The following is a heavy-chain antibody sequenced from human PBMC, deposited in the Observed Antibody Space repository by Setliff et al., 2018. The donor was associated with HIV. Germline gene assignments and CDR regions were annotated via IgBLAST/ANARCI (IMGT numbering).Heavy chain of an antibody. CDR3: ARLVPFNYGGHSGYFDY. V-gene: IGHV3-7*03. Sequence: GGSLRLSCAASGFSFSGFWMSWARQAPGKGLEWVANINEDGSEKFYVDSVKGRFTISRDNAKSSLFLQMNNLRGEDTAVYHCARLVPFNYGGHSGYFDYWGQGTLVTVSS. D-gene: IGHD4-17*01. J-gene: IGHJ4*02. CDR2: INEDGSEK. CDR1: GFSFSGFW.